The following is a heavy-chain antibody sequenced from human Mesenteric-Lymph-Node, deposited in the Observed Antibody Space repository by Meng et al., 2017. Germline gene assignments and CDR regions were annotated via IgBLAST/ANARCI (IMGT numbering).Heavy chain of an antibody. Sequence: GGSLRLSCKASGYIFTGYYMHWVRQAPGQGLEWMGWINPNSGGTNYAQKFQGRITMTRDTSISAAYMELSRLRSDDTAVYYCARDANRIWGIEMATSDRHFDYWGQGTLVTVSS. V-gene: IGHV1-2*02. CDR3: ARDANRIWGIEMATSDRHFDY. CDR1: GYIFTGYY. D-gene: IGHD5-24*01. J-gene: IGHJ4*02. CDR2: INPNSGGT.